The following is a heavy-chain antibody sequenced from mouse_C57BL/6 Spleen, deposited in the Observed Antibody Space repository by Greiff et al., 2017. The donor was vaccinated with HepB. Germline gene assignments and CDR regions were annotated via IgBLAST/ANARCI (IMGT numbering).Heavy chain of an antibody. CDR1: GYTFTDYN. CDR3: ARRLNWDGVYAMDY. CDR2: INPNNGGT. Sequence: EVKLVESGPELVKPGASVKMSCKASGYTFTDYNMHWVKQSHGKSLEWIGYINPNNGGTSYNQKFKGKATLTVNKSSSTAYMELRSLTSEDSAVYYCARRLNWDGVYAMDYWGQGTSVTVSS. J-gene: IGHJ4*01. D-gene: IGHD4-1*01. V-gene: IGHV1-22*01.